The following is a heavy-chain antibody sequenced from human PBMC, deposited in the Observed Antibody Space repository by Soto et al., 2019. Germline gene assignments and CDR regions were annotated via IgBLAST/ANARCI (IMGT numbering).Heavy chain of an antibody. V-gene: IGHV3-30*18. J-gene: IGHJ4*02. CDR2: RSYDGSKK. D-gene: IGHD3-22*01. Sequence: QVQLVESGGGVVQPGRSLTLSCAASEFTFSSYGIHWVRQAPGKGLEWVAVRSYDGSKKQYADSVKGRFTISRDNSKNTLHLQMNSLRAEDTAVYYCAKDTYYHDTTGYYVFDYWGQGTLVTVSS. CDR3: AKDTYYHDTTGYYVFDY. CDR1: EFTFSSYG.